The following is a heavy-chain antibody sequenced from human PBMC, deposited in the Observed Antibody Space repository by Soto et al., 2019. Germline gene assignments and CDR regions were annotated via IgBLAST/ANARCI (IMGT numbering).Heavy chain of an antibody. CDR2: VYYSGST. J-gene: IGHJ4*02. V-gene: IGHV4-39*01. Sequence: SETLSLTCTVSGGSVSSSSYYWGWVRHPPGKGLEWIGSVYYSGSTYYNPSLESRVTISVDKSKNQFSLKLMSLSAADTAVYYCGRLEGLATISYYFDYWGQGALVTVS. D-gene: IGHD3-9*01. CDR1: GGSVSSSSYY. CDR3: GRLEGLATISYYFDY.